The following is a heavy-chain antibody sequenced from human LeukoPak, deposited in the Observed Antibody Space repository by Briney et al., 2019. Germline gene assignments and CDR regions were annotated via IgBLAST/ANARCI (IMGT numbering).Heavy chain of an antibody. CDR3: AKDSRGSGSRYFGMDV. CDR2: ISWNGVSI. J-gene: IGHJ6*02. V-gene: IGHV3-9*01. D-gene: IGHD3-10*01. CDR1: GFTFSSYS. Sequence: GGSLRLSCAASGFTFSSYSMNWVRQAPGKGLEWVSGISWNGVSIGYADSVKGRLTTSRDNAKNSLYLQMNSLRPEDTALYYCAKDSRGSGSRYFGMDVWGQGTTVTVSS.